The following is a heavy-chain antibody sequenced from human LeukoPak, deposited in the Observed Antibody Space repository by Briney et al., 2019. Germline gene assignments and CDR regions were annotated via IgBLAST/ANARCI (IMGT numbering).Heavy chain of an antibody. V-gene: IGHV1-2*02. CDR1: GYTFTGYY. CDR2: INPNSGGT. Sequence: ASVKVSCKASGYTFTGYYIHWVRQAPGQGLEWMGWINPNSGGTNYAQKFQGRVTMTRDTSISTAYMELTRLRSDDTAVYYCARSGYYGSGSSLDYWGQGTLVTVSS. CDR3: ARSGYYGSGSSLDY. J-gene: IGHJ4*02. D-gene: IGHD3-10*01.